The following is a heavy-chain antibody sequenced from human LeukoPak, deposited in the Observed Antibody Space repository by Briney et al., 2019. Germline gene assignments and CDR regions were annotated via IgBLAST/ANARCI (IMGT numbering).Heavy chain of an antibody. CDR2: IYSDGST. J-gene: IGHJ4*02. CDR3: TRDCFTGGGYFDY. Sequence: GGSLRLSCAASGFNVRSNYMSWVRQAPGKGLEWVSVIYSDGSTYYSESVRGRFTISRDDTKNTVYRQMNSLRAEDTAVYYCTRDCFTGGGYFDYWGQGALVVVSS. V-gene: IGHV3-53*01. CDR1: GFNVRSNY. D-gene: IGHD2-15*01.